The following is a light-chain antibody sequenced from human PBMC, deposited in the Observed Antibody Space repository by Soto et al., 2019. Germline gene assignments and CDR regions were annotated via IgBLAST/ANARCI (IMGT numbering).Light chain of an antibody. Sequence: DIQMTQSPSTLSASAGDRVTITCRASQTISNYLAWYQQKPGKAPKVLIYDASNLESGVPSRFRGSGSGTEFTLTISSLQADDFATYYCQHYDDYPWTFGQGTKVDIK. CDR2: DAS. CDR1: QTISNY. V-gene: IGKV1-5*01. CDR3: QHYDDYPWT. J-gene: IGKJ1*01.